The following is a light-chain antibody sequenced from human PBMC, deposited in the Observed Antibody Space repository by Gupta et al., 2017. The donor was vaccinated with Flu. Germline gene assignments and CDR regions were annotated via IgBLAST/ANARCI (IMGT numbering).Light chain of an antibody. CDR1: QSVNSN. CDR2: GAS. J-gene: IGKJ4*01. V-gene: IGKV3-15*01. Sequence: VLTQSPATLSVSPGERATLSCRASQSVNSNLAWYQQKPGQAPRLFMYGASTRATGIPARFSGSGSGTEFTLTISSLQSEDFAVYYCQHENSCPLTFGGGTKVEIK. CDR3: QHENSCPLT.